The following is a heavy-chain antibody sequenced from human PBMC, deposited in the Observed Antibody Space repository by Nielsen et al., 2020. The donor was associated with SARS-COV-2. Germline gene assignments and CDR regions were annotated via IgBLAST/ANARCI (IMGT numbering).Heavy chain of an antibody. D-gene: IGHD3-22*01. V-gene: IGHV3-30-3*01. CDR3: ARDSPYYYDSSGYYQGAFDI. Sequence: GESLKISCAASGFTFSSYAMHWVRQAPGKGLEWVAVISYDGSNKYYADSVKGRFTISRDNSKNTLYLQMNSLRAEDTAVYYCARDSPYYYDSSGYYQGAFDIWGQGTMVTVSS. CDR1: GFTFSSYA. J-gene: IGHJ3*02. CDR2: ISYDGSNK.